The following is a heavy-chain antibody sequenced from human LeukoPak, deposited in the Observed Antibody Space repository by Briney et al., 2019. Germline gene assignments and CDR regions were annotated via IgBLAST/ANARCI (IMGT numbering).Heavy chain of an antibody. CDR3: AGDSSSWFTSYYYGMDV. J-gene: IGHJ6*02. Sequence: PSETLSLTCAVYGGSFSGYYWSWIRQPPGKGLEWIGEINHSGSTNYNPSLKSRVTISVDTSKNQFSLKLSSVTAADTAVYYCAGDSSSWFTSYYYGMDVWGQGTTVTVSS. CDR1: GGSFSGYY. V-gene: IGHV4-34*01. CDR2: INHSGST. D-gene: IGHD6-13*01.